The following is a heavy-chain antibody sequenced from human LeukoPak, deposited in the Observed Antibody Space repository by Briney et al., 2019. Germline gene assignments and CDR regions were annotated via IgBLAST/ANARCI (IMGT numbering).Heavy chain of an antibody. Sequence: GRSLRLSCAASGFTFSSYGMHWVRQAPGKGLEWVAVIWYDGSNKYYADSVKGRFTISRDNSKNTLYLQMNSLRAEDTAVYYCAREGGAVAGTFDYWGQGTLATVSS. CDR2: IWYDGSNK. V-gene: IGHV3-33*01. J-gene: IGHJ4*02. D-gene: IGHD6-19*01. CDR3: AREGGAVAGTFDY. CDR1: GFTFSSYG.